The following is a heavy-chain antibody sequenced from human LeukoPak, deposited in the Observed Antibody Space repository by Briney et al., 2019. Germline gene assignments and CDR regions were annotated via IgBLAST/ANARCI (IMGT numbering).Heavy chain of an antibody. D-gene: IGHD6-6*01. CDR2: INHSGST. J-gene: IGHJ6*02. CDR3: ARGRRSSSPRYYYYYYGMDV. V-gene: IGHV4-34*01. Sequence: SETLSLTCAVYGGPFSGYYWSWIRQPPEKGLEWIGEINHSGSTNYNPSLKSRVTISVDTSKNQFSLKLSSVTAADTAVYYCARGRRSSSPRYYYYYYGMDVWGQGTTVTVSS. CDR1: GGPFSGYY.